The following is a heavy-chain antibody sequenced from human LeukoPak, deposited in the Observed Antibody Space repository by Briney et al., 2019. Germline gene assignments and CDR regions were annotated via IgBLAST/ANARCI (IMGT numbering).Heavy chain of an antibody. CDR2: INPYSGGT. V-gene: IGHV1-2*02. J-gene: IGHJ4*02. CDR1: GYTFTGYY. CDR3: ARGPHWDPHFDY. D-gene: IGHD7-27*01. Sequence: ASVKVSCKASGYTFTGYYLHWLRQAPGQGLEWMGWINPYSGGTNYAQKFQGRVTMTRDTSISTAYMELSRLRSDDTAVYYCARGPHWDPHFDYWGQGTLVTVSS.